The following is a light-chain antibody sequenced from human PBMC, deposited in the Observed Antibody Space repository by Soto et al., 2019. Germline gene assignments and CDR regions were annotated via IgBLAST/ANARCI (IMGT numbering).Light chain of an antibody. CDR3: QQRSNWPGT. J-gene: IGKJ3*01. CDR2: DAS. V-gene: IGKV3-11*01. Sequence: ELVLTQSPATLSLSPGERAILSCRASQSVGTYLAWYQQKPGQAPRLLIYDASNRATGIPARFGGSGSGTDFTLTINSLEPEDFSVYYCQQRSNWPGTFGPGTKGDIK. CDR1: QSVGTY.